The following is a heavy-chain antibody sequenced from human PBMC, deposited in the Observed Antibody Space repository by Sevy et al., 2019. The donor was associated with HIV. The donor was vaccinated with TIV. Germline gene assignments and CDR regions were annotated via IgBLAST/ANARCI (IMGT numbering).Heavy chain of an antibody. CDR3: ARLGGNSGSGYYYYGMDV. CDR1: GYSFTSYW. Sequence: GESLKISCKGSGYSFTSYWIGWVRQMPGKGLEWMGIIYPGDSDTRYSPSFQGQVTISADKSISTAYLQWSSLKASDTAMYYCARLGGNSGSGYYYYGMDVWGQGTTVTVSS. D-gene: IGHD3-10*01. CDR2: IYPGDSDT. V-gene: IGHV5-51*01. J-gene: IGHJ6*02.